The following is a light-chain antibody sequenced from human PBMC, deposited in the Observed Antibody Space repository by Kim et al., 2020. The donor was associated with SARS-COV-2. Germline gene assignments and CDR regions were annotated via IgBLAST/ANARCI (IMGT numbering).Light chain of an antibody. J-gene: IGLJ2*01. Sequence: VSPGQTASITSSGDKLGDKYACWYQQKPGQSPVLVIYQDSERPSGIPERFSGSNSGNTATLTISGTQAMDEADYYCQAWDSSTVVFGGGTKLTVL. V-gene: IGLV3-1*01. CDR1: KLGDKY. CDR2: QDS. CDR3: QAWDSSTVV.